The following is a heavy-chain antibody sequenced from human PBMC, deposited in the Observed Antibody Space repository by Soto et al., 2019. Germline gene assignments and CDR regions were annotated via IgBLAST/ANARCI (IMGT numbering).Heavy chain of an antibody. D-gene: IGHD2-15*01. CDR1: GGTFSSYA. V-gene: IGHV1-69*01. CDR2: IIPIFGTA. CDR3: ASVCSGGSCYGWFWFDP. J-gene: IGHJ5*02. Sequence: QVQLVQSGAEVKKPGSSVKVSCKASGGTFSSYAISWVRQAPGQGLEWMGGIIPIFGTANYAQKFQGRVTITADESTSTAYMELSSLRSEDTSVYYCASVCSGGSCYGWFWFDPWGQGTLVTVSS.